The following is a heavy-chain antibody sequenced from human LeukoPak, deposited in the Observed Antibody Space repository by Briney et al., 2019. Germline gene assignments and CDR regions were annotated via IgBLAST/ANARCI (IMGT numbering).Heavy chain of an antibody. CDR1: GGSISRYY. CDR3: ARQDYDILTGYIFDY. V-gene: IGHV4-59*08. D-gene: IGHD3-9*01. CDR2: IYYSGST. J-gene: IGHJ4*02. Sequence: SETLSLTCTVSGGSISRYYWSWIRQPPGKGLEWIGYIYYSGSTNYNPSLKSRVTISVDTSKNQFSLKLSSVTAADTAVYYCARQDYDILTGYIFDYWGQGTLVTVSS.